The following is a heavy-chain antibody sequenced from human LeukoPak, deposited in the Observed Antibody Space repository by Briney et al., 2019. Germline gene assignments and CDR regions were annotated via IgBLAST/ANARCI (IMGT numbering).Heavy chain of an antibody. CDR2: IIPIFGTA. D-gene: IGHD3-22*01. J-gene: IGHJ5*02. Sequence: PGASVKVSCKASGGTFSSYAISWVRQAPGQGLEWMGGIIPIFGTANYAQKFQGRVTITADESTSTAYMELSSLRSEDTAVYYCARARSPYYDSSGYRNWFDPWGQGTLITVSS. CDR3: ARARSPYYDSSGYRNWFDP. CDR1: GGTFSSYA. V-gene: IGHV1-69*13.